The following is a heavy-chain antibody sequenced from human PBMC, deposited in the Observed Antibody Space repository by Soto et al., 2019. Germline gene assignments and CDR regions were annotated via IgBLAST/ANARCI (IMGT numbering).Heavy chain of an antibody. Sequence: PSETLSLTCTVSGGSISSSSYYWGWIRQPPGKGLEWIGSIYYSGSTYYNPSLKSRVTISVDTSKNQFSLKLSSVTAADTAVYYCARLVSSSSEKYYYYGMDVWGQGTTVTVSS. J-gene: IGHJ6*02. D-gene: IGHD6-6*01. V-gene: IGHV4-39*01. CDR1: GGSISSSSYY. CDR3: ARLVSSSSEKYYYYGMDV. CDR2: IYYSGST.